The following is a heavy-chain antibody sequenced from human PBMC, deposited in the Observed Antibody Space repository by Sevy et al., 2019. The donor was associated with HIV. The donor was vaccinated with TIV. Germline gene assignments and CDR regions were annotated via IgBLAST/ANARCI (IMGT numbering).Heavy chain of an antibody. CDR3: AKRPYYYYNSDGHLVSSTDEADY. CDR2: ISGGGDGT. V-gene: IGHV3-23*01. D-gene: IGHD3-22*01. J-gene: IGHJ4*02. Sequence: GGSLRLSCAASGFTFNIYAMSWVRQAPGKGLEWLSAISGGGDGTYYADSVKGRFTISGDNSRNTRYLKMNSLRAEDTAVYYFAKRPYYYYNSDGHLVSSTDEADYWGQGTLVTVSS. CDR1: GFTFNIYA.